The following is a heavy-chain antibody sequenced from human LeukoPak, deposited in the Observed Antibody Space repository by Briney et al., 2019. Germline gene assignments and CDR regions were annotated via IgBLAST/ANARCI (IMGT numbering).Heavy chain of an antibody. CDR1: GYTFTSYD. CDR3: ARVRGAIPAADY. V-gene: IGHV1-8*01. D-gene: IGHD6-13*01. J-gene: IGHJ4*02. CDR2: MNPNSGNT. Sequence: GASVKVSCKASGYTFTSYDINWVRQATGQGLEWMGWMNPNSGNTGLAQKFQGRVTMTRNTSITTAYMELSSLRSEDTAVYYCARVRGAIPAADYWGQGTLVTVSS.